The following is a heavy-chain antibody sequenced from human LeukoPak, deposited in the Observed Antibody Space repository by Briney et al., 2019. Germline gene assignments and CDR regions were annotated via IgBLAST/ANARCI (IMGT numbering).Heavy chain of an antibody. CDR2: ISTSNGKT. J-gene: IGHJ4*02. CDR3: AREDRVTDFGY. D-gene: IGHD4-23*01. CDR1: GYTFINSD. Sequence: ASVKVSCKASGYTFINSDISWVRQAPGQGLEWVGWISTSNGKTNYTQNFQGRVTMTTDTSTSIAYMELRSLRFDDTAVYYCAREDRVTDFGYWGQGTLVTVSS. V-gene: IGHV1-18*01.